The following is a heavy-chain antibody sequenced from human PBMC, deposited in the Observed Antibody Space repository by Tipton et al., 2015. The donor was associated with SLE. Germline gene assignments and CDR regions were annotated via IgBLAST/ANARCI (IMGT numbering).Heavy chain of an antibody. CDR2: INSDESVT. CDR3: ARASYTTSRFDY. CDR1: GFTFSSYW. V-gene: IGHV3-74*01. Sequence: SLRLSFAASGFTFSSYWMNWVRQAPGKGLVWVSRINSDESVTTYADSVKGRFTVSRDNAKNTLYLQMNSLRAEDTAVYYCARASYTTSRFDYWGQGTLVTVSS. J-gene: IGHJ4*02. D-gene: IGHD6-6*01.